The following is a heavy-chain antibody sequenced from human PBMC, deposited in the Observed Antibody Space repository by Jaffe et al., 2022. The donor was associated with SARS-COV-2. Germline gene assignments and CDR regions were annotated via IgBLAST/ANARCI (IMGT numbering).Heavy chain of an antibody. CDR2: IKQDGSEK. D-gene: IGHD3-10*01. V-gene: IGHV3-7*01. CDR3: ARHGFGDLRDYYGMDV. J-gene: IGHJ6*02. Sequence: EVQLVESGGGLVQPGGSLRLSCAASGFTFSSYWMSWVRQAPGKGLEWVANIKQDGSEKYYVDSVKGRFTISRDNAKNSLYLQMNSLRAEDTAVYYCARHGFGDLRDYYGMDVWGQGTTVTVSS. CDR1: GFTFSSYW.